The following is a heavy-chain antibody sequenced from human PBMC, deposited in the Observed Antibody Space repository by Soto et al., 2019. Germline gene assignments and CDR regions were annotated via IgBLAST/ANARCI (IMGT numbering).Heavy chain of an antibody. Sequence: ASVKVSCKASGYTFTSYGISWVRQAPGQGLERMGWISAYNGNTNYAQKLQGRVTMTTDTSTSTAYMELRSLRSDDTAVYYCAFCYYYSMGLDAFDICGQGTMVTVSS. CDR2: ISAYNGNT. CDR3: AFCYYYSMGLDAFDI. CDR1: GYTFTSYG. J-gene: IGHJ3*02. V-gene: IGHV1-18*01. D-gene: IGHD3-22*01.